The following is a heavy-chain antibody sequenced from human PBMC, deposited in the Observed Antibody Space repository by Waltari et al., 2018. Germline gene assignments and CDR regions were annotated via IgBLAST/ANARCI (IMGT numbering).Heavy chain of an antibody. CDR2: ISGSGGST. Sequence: EVQLLESGGGLVPPGGSLRLSCAASGFTFSSYAMTWVRQAPGKGLEWVSAISGSGGSTYYADSVKGRFTISRDNSKNTLYLQMNSLRAEDTAVYYCASRSIAAEHYYWGQGTLVTVSS. CDR3: ASRSIAAEHYY. D-gene: IGHD6-6*01. J-gene: IGHJ4*02. V-gene: IGHV3-23*01. CDR1: GFTFSSYA.